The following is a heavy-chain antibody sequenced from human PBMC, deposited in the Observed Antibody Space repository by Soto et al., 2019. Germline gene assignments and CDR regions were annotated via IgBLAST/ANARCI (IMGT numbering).Heavy chain of an antibody. CDR1: GFTFSSSA. CDR3: ARSSGLQLWSEFDY. V-gene: IGHV3-30-3*01. J-gene: IGHJ4*02. CDR2: ISYDGSNK. Sequence: GGSLRLSCAASGFTFSSSAMHWFRQAPGKGLEWVAVISYDGSNKYYVDSVKGRFTISRDNSKNTLSLQMNSLRAEDTGVYYCARSSGLQLWSEFDYWGQGTLVTVSS. D-gene: IGHD5-18*01.